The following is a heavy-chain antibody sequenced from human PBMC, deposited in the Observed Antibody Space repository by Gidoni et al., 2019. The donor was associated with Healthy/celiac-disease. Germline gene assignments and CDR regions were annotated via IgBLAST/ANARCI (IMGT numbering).Heavy chain of an antibody. CDR2: ISYDGSNK. J-gene: IGHJ6*02. D-gene: IGHD5-18*01. CDR1: VFTFRSYA. CDR3: ARDPYSYKLRRDYYYYGMDV. Sequence: QVQLVESGGGVVQPGRSLRLACAASVFTFRSYAMHWVRQAPGKGLEWVAVISYDGSNKYYADSVKGRFTISRDNSKNTLYLQMNSLRDEDTAVYYCARDPYSYKLRRDYYYYGMDVWGQGTTVTVSS. V-gene: IGHV3-30-3*01.